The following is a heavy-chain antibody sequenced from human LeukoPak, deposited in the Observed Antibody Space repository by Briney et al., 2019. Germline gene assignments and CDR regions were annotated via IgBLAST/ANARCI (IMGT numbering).Heavy chain of an antibody. CDR3: ARSLNYYGSGSYYNVFDY. D-gene: IGHD3-10*01. V-gene: IGHV4-30-2*01. CDR1: GGSISSGGYS. J-gene: IGHJ4*02. Sequence: SQILSLTCAVSGGSISSGGYSWSWIRQPPGKGLEWIGYIYHSGSTYYNPSLKSRVTISVDRSKNQFSLKLSSVTAADTAVYYCARSLNYYGSGSYYNVFDYWGQGTLVTVSS. CDR2: IYHSGST.